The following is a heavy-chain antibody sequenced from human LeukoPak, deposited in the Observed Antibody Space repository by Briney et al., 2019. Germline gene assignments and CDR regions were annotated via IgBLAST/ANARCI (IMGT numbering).Heavy chain of an antibody. CDR2: IYYSGST. Sequence: PSETLSLTCTVSGGSISSSSYYWGWIRQPPGKGLEWIGSIYYSGSTYYNPSLNSRVTISVDTSKNQFSLKLSSVTAADTAVYYCASYNGRRDGYNFGYWGQGTLVTVSS. D-gene: IGHD5-24*01. V-gene: IGHV4-39*01. CDR3: ASYNGRRDGYNFGY. J-gene: IGHJ4*02. CDR1: GGSISSSSYY.